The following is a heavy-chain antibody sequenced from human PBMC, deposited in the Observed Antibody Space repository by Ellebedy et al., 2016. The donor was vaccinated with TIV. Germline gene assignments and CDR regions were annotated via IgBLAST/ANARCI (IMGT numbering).Heavy chain of an antibody. CDR3: ARDGYFDWLLSYYYYYYMDV. J-gene: IGHJ6*03. D-gene: IGHD3-9*01. Sequence: GESLKISCAASGFTFSSYSMNWVRQAPGKGLEWVSYIISSSSTIYYADSVKGRFTISRDNAKNSLYLQMKSLRAEDTAVYYCARDGYFDWLLSYYYYYYMDVWGKGTTVTVSS. CDR2: IISSSSTI. V-gene: IGHV3-48*04. CDR1: GFTFSSYS.